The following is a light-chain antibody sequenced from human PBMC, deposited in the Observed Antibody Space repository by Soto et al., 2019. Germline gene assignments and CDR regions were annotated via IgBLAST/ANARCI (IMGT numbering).Light chain of an antibody. CDR2: KAS. V-gene: IGKV1-5*03. CDR3: QQYNSYSWT. CDR1: QTIGNW. Sequence: DIQMTQSPSTLSASVGDRVSITCRASQTIGNWLAWYQQKPGKAPKLLIYKASTLERGVPSRFSGSGSGTEFALTISSLQPDDFATYYCQQYNSYSWTFGQGTKV. J-gene: IGKJ1*01.